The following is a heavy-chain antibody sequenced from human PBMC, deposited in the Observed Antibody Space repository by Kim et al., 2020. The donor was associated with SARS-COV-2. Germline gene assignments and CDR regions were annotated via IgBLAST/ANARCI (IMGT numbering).Heavy chain of an antibody. CDR1: GFTFSSYS. J-gene: IGHJ6*02. CDR2: ISSSSSYI. V-gene: IGHV3-21*01. D-gene: IGHD6-19*01. Sequence: GGSLRLSCAASGFTFSSYSMNWVRQAPGKGLEWVSSISSSSSYIYYADSVKGRFTISRDNAKNSLYLQMNSLRAEDTAVYYCARVQKYSSGWYYYGMDVWGQGTTVTVSS. CDR3: ARVQKYSSGWYYYGMDV.